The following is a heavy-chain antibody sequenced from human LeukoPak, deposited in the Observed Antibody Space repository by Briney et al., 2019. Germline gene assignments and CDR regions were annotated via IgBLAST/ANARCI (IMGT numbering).Heavy chain of an antibody. CDR1: GFTFSRSW. CDR2: INPDGSNK. Sequence: GGSLRLSCEACGFTFSRSWMFWVRQAPGKGLEWVAHINPDGSNKYHIESVKGRFSSSRDNAKNSLYLQMNSLRAEDTAIYYCAKGSAWSADYWGQGTLVTVSS. J-gene: IGHJ4*02. D-gene: IGHD2-15*01. V-gene: IGHV3-7*03. CDR3: AKGSAWSADY.